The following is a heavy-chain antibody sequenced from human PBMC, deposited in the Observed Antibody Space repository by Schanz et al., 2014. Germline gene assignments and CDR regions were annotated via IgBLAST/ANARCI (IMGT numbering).Heavy chain of an antibody. J-gene: IGHJ6*02. V-gene: IGHV3-23*04. Sequence: EVQFVESGGGLVQPGGSLRLSCVASGFNFNNFAMTWVRQAPGKGLEWVIVISGSGGSTYYADSVRGRFTMSRDNAKNSLLLQMNSLRAEDTAVYYCARDFLLEQLGYSHYYYAMDVWGQGTTVNVSS. CDR2: ISGSGGST. CDR1: GFNFNNFA. CDR3: ARDFLLEQLGYSHYYYAMDV. D-gene: IGHD6-13*01.